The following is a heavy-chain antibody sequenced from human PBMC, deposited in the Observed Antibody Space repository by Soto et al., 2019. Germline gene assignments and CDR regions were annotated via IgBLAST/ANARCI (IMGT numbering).Heavy chain of an antibody. D-gene: IGHD3-22*01. J-gene: IGHJ3*01. CDR2: FIPIFRTL. CDR3: VSDRRIYYSDPHDEFVASDYEE. V-gene: IGHV1-69*01. Sequence: QVQLIQSEAEVKKPGSSVRVSCTASGGIFGSHGFSWVRQAPGQRLEWVGGFIPIFRTLTYTEKFQARVRIAADESTNTVYLDLSSLTSEDTAVYYCVSDRRIYYSDPHDEFVASDYEEWGQGTMVSVSS. CDR1: GGIFGSHG.